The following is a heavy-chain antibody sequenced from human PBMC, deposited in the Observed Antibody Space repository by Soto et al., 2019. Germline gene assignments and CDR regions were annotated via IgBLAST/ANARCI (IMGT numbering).Heavy chain of an antibody. CDR3: AREASREGYIDPDAFDI. V-gene: IGHV1-8*02. D-gene: IGHD5-12*01. CDR1: GYTFTSYG. CDR2: MNPNSGNT. J-gene: IGHJ3*02. Sequence: ASVKVSCKASGYTFTSYGISWVRQATGQGLEWMGWMNPNSGNTGYAQKFQGRVTMTRNTSISTAYMELSSLRSEDTAVYYCAREASREGYIDPDAFDIWGQVTMVTVSS.